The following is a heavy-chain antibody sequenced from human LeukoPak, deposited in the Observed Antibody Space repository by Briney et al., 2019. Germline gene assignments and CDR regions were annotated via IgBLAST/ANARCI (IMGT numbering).Heavy chain of an antibody. CDR1: GGSISSYY. CDR2: IYHSGST. Sequence: SETLSLTCTVSGGSISSYYWGWIRQPPGKGLEWIGSIYHSGSTYYNPSLRSRVTISVDTSKNQFSLKLSSVTAAGTAVYYCARRSGITMIVVLISDAFDIWGQGTMVTVSS. V-gene: IGHV4-39*01. D-gene: IGHD3-22*01. CDR3: ARRSGITMIVVLISDAFDI. J-gene: IGHJ3*02.